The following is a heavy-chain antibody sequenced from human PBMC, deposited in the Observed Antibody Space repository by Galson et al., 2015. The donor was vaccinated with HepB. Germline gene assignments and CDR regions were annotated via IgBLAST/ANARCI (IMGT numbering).Heavy chain of an antibody. J-gene: IGHJ5*02. V-gene: IGHV4-39*01. CDR3: ARSHDQGWFDP. D-gene: IGHD3-3*01. CDR2: IYYSGST. Sequence: QVQLQESGPGLVKPSETLSLTCTVSGGSISCSGYYWGWIRQPPGKGLEWIGSIYYSGSTYYNPSLKSRVTISVDTSKNQFSLKLDSVTAADSAMYYCARSHDQGWFDPWGQGTLVTVSS. CDR1: GGSISCSGYY.